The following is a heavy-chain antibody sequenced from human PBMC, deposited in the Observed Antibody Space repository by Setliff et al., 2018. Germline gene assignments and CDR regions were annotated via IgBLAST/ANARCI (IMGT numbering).Heavy chain of an antibody. Sequence: PSETLSLTCAVSGYSISSSYYWGWIRRPPGKGLEWIGYISSGSTNYNPSLKSRVTISVDTSKNQFSLKLSSVTAADAAVYYCARDRQYCSSPTCYSSYFYYYGMDVWGQGTTVTVSS. J-gene: IGHJ6*02. CDR1: GYSISSSYY. CDR3: ARDRQYCSSPTCYSSYFYYYGMDV. CDR2: ISSGST. V-gene: IGHV4-38-2*02. D-gene: IGHD2-2*02.